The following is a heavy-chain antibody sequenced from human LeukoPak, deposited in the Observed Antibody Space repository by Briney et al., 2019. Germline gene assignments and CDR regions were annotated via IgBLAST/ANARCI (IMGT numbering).Heavy chain of an antibody. CDR2: IKQDGSEK. V-gene: IGHV3-7*01. CDR3: ARNRVRAVAGTLGY. Sequence: PGGSLRLSCAASGFTFSSYWMSWVRQAPGKGLEWVANIKQDGSEKYYVDSVKGRFTISRDNAKNSLYLQMNSLRAEDTAVYYCARNRVRAVAGTLGYWGQGTLVTVSS. CDR1: GFTFSSYW. D-gene: IGHD6-19*01. J-gene: IGHJ4*02.